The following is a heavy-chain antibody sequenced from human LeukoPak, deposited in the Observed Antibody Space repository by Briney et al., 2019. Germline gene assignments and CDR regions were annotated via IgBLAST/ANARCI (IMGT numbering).Heavy chain of an antibody. D-gene: IGHD6-19*01. J-gene: IGHJ4*02. CDR2: IYYSGST. CDR3: ARRDSSGWYYFDY. Sequence: SETLSLTCTVSGGSISSYYWSWIRQPPGKGLEWVGYIYYSGSTNYNPSLKSRVTISVDTSKNQFSLKLSSVTAADTAVYYCARRDSSGWYYFDYWGQGTLVTVSS. V-gene: IGHV4-59*08. CDR1: GGSISSYY.